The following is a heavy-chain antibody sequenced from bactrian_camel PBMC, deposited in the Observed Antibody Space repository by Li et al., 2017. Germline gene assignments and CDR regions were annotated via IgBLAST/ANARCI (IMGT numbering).Heavy chain of an antibody. CDR1: GYTFINYC. V-gene: IGHV3S1*01. CDR3: AEGPTCSGRSWMLPMVFDY. D-gene: IGHD1*01. Sequence: VQLVESGGGSVQAGGSLRLSCVASGYTFINYCMGWFRQAPGKEREGVASICTDDGSTFYAASVKGRFTISQDNAKNTVYLQMNSLKLEDTAKYYCAEGPTCSGRSWMLPMVFDYWGQGTQVTVS. CDR2: ICTDDGST. J-gene: IGHJ4*01.